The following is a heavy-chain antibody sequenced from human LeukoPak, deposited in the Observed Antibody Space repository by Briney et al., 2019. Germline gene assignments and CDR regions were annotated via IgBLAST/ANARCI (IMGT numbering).Heavy chain of an antibody. CDR1: GFTFSSHW. Sequence: GGSLRLSCAASGFTFSSHWMSWVRQAPGKGLEWVATIKYDGSEKLYVDSVKGRFTISRDNAKNSLYLQMNSLRVEDTAVYYCARVKDNAGNGEDYWGQGTLVTVSS. CDR3: ARVKDNAGNGEDY. J-gene: IGHJ4*02. D-gene: IGHD3-10*01. V-gene: IGHV3-7*01. CDR2: IKYDGSEK.